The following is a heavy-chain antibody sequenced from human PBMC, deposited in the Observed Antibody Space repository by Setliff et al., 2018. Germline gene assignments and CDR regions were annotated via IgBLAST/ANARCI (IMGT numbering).Heavy chain of an antibody. J-gene: IGHJ1*01. D-gene: IGHD4-17*01. CDR2: INPKTGDT. V-gene: IGHV1-2*02. CDR1: GYPFIGYF. Sequence: ASVKVSCKASGYPFIGYFMHWVRQAPGQGLEWMGWINPKTGDTLYAPKFQGRVTMTRDRSSNTAYMDLSRLTSDDTAVYYCARVAYGLEYFQYWGQGTLVTVP. CDR3: ARVAYGLEYFQY.